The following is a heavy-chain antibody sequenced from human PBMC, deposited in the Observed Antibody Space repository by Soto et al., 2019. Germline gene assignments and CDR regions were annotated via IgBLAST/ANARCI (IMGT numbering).Heavy chain of an antibody. V-gene: IGHV3-7*01. D-gene: IGHD6-13*01. Sequence: PGGSLRLSCAASGFTFSSYWMSWVRQAPGKGLEWVANIKQDGSEKYYVDSVKGRFTISRDNAKNSLYLQMNSLRAEDTAVYYCARGRDSSSWYSGLANYYYYYYMDVWGKRTTVTVSS. CDR2: IKQDGSEK. J-gene: IGHJ6*03. CDR1: GFTFSSYW. CDR3: ARGRDSSSWYSGLANYYYYYYMDV.